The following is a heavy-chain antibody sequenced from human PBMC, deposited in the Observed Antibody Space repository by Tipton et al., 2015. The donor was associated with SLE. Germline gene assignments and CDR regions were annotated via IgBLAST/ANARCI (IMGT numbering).Heavy chain of an antibody. J-gene: IGHJ5*02. CDR2: ISSSSSYI. Sequence: SLRLSCAASGFTFDDYGMSWVRQAPGKGLEWVSSISSSSSYIYYADSVKGRFTISRDNAKNSLYLQMNSLRAEDTAVYYCARDIRDSGSYFWFDPWGQGILVTGSS. V-gene: IGHV3-21*01. D-gene: IGHD1-26*01. CDR1: GFTFDDYG. CDR3: ARDIRDSGSYFWFDP.